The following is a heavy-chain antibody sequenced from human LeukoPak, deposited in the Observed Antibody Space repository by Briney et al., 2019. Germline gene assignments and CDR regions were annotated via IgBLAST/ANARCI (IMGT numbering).Heavy chain of an antibody. CDR2: FDPEDGET. D-gene: IGHD3-10*01. J-gene: IGHJ5*02. Sequence: ASVKVSCKVSGYTLTELSMHWVRQAPGKGLEWMGGFDPEDGETIYAQKFQGRVTMTEDTSTDTAYMEPSSLRSEDTAVYYCATGVDTMVRGGEYWFDPWGQGTLVTVSS. CDR1: GYTLTELS. V-gene: IGHV1-24*01. CDR3: ATGVDTMVRGGEYWFDP.